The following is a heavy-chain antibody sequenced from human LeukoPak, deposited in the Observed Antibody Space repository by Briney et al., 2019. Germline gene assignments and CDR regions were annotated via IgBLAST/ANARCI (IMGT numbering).Heavy chain of an antibody. D-gene: IGHD5-12*01. CDR1: GGSISSGDYY. CDR3: ARVARDAFDI. CDR2: IYYTGST. J-gene: IGHJ3*02. V-gene: IGHV4-30-4*01. Sequence: TLSLTCNVSGGSISSGDYYWSWIRRPPGKGLEWIGYIYYTGSTYYNPSLKSRVTISVVTSKIQFSLKLSSVTAADTAVYYCARVARDAFDIWGQGTMVTVSS.